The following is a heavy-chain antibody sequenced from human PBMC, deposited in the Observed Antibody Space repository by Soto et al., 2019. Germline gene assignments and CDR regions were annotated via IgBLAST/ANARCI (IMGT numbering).Heavy chain of an antibody. CDR1: AFIFSDHS. CDR3: ARDQRYLRQGYSDS. Sequence: EVQLVESGGGLVKPGGSLRLSCVGSAFIFSDHSMNWVRQAPGKGLEWVTSIGDTGTFIYYADSVKGRFTISRDNAKSSLFLQMDSLRPEDTAVYYCARDQRYLRQGYSDSWGQGTLVTVSS. CDR2: IGDTGTFI. D-gene: IGHD4-4*01. J-gene: IGHJ4*02. V-gene: IGHV3-21*01.